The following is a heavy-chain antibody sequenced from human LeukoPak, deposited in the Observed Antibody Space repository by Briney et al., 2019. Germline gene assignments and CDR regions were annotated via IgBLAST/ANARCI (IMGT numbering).Heavy chain of an antibody. CDR3: ARGTLWFGELLSEVGFDY. CDR2: INHSGST. J-gene: IGHJ4*02. V-gene: IGHV4-34*01. D-gene: IGHD3-10*01. CDR1: GGSFSGYY. Sequence: SETLSLTCAVYGGSFSGYYWSWIRQPPGKGLEWIGEINHSGSTNYNPSLKSRVTISVDTSKNQFSLKLSSVTAADTAVYYCARGTLWFGELLSEVGFDYWGQGTLVTVSS.